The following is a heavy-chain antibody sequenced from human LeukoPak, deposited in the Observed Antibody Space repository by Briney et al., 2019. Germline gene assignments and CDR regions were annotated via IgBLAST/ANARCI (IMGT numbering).Heavy chain of an antibody. Sequence: ASVKVSCKASGYTFTGYYMHWVRQAPGQGLEWMGRINPNSGGANYAQKFRGRVTMTRDTSISTAYMELSRLRSDDTAVYYCASTTSGYAADYWGQGTLVTVSS. CDR2: INPNSGGA. CDR1: GYTFTGYY. CDR3: ASTTSGYAADY. V-gene: IGHV1-2*06. D-gene: IGHD5-12*01. J-gene: IGHJ4*02.